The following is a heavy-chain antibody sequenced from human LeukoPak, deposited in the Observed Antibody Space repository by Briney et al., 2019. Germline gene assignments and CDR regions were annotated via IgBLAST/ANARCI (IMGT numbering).Heavy chain of an antibody. CDR2: IYPGDSDT. D-gene: IGHD1-26*01. CDR3: ARRVGGTTSRAFDM. V-gene: IGHV5-51*01. J-gene: IGHJ3*02. CDR1: GYSFTSYW. Sequence: GESLKISCKGSGYSFTSYWIAWVRQMTGKGLEYMGIIYPGDSDTRYSPSFQGQVTISADKSISTAYLQWSSLKASDTAMYYCARRVGGTTSRAFDMWGQGTMVSVSS.